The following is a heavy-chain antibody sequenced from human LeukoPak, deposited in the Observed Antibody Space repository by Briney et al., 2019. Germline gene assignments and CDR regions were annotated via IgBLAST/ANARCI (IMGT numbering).Heavy chain of an antibody. CDR2: FYPEDGET. Sequence: GASVKVSCKVSGYTLTELSMHWVRQAPGKGLEWMGGFYPEDGETIYAQKFQGRVTMTEDTSTDTAYMELSSLRSEDTAVYYCATEPPSSREYREDYFDYWGQGTLVTVSS. V-gene: IGHV1-24*01. CDR1: GYTLTELS. J-gene: IGHJ4*02. D-gene: IGHD6-6*01. CDR3: ATEPPSSREYREDYFDY.